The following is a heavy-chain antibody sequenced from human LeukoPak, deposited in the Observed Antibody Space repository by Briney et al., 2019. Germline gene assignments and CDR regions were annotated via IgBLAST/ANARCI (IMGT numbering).Heavy chain of an antibody. Sequence: QPSGTLSLTCAVSGGSISSSNWWSWVRQPPGKGLEWVSVISGSGHTTDYADSVKGRFTVSRDNSKNTLFLQMNSLRAEDTAVYFCAKEPHMLTGYYTDYFDYWGQGTLVTVSS. J-gene: IGHJ4*02. D-gene: IGHD3-9*01. CDR1: GGSISSSN. V-gene: IGHV3-23*01. CDR2: ISGSGHTT. CDR3: AKEPHMLTGYYTDYFDY.